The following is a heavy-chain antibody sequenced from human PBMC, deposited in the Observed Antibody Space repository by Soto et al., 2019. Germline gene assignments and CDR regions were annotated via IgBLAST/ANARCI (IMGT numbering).Heavy chain of an antibody. CDR2: IIPIFGTA. D-gene: IGHD1-26*01. V-gene: IGHV1-69*13. CDR3: ARDRPSTRGNWFDP. CDR1: GGTFSSYA. J-gene: IGHJ5*02. Sequence: SVKVSCKASGGTFSSYAISWVRQAPGQGLEWMGGIIPIFGTANYAQKFQGRVTITADESTSTAYMELSSLRSEDTAVYYCARDRPSTRGNWFDPWGQGTLVTVSS.